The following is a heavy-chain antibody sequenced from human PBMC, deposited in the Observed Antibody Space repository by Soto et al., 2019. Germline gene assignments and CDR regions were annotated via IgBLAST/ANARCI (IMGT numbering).Heavy chain of an antibody. Sequence: EVQLVESGGGLVQPGGSLRLSCEASGLTFSRYWMSWVRQAPGKGLEWVANIKQDGSEKYYVDSVKGRFTISRDNAKNSLYLQMNSLRAEDTAVYHCAKDGYYNGFDVGGQGTTVTVSS. J-gene: IGHJ6*02. V-gene: IGHV3-7*01. CDR3: AKDGYYNGFDV. CDR1: GLTFSRYW. CDR2: IKQDGSEK.